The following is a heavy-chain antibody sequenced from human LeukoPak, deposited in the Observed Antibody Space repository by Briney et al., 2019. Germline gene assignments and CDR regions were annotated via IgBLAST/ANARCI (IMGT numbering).Heavy chain of an antibody. D-gene: IGHD3-22*01. CDR1: GYSISSGYY. CDR2: IYHSGST. V-gene: IGHV4-38-2*01. CDR3: ASWGGRVVVITYDAFDI. J-gene: IGHJ3*02. Sequence: SETLSLTGAVSGYSISSGYYGGWIRQPPGKGLEGIGSIYHSGSTYYNPSLKSRLTISVDTSKNQFSLKLSSVTAADTAVYYCASWGGRVVVITYDAFDIWGQGTMVTVSS.